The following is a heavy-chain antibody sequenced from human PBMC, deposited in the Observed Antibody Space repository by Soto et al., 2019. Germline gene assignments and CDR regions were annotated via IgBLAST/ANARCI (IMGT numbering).Heavy chain of an antibody. CDR1: GGSITSSSHF. V-gene: IGHV4-39*01. CDR3: AGQTFTIAAASYGRSNWFDP. J-gene: IGHJ5*02. D-gene: IGHD6-25*01. Sequence: SETLSLTCSASGGSITSSSHFWGWVRQPPGKGLEWIGTIYFTGNTYYTPSLKSRLTMSIDTSKNEFSLGLNSVTAADTAVYYCAGQTFTIAAASYGRSNWFDPWGPGTLVTVSS. CDR2: IYFTGNT.